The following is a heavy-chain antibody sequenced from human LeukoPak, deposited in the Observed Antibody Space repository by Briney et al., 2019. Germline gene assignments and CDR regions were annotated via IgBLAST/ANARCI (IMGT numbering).Heavy chain of an antibody. CDR2: IYYSGST. D-gene: IGHD2-2*02. J-gene: IGHJ1*01. CDR3: ARVGGYCSSTSCDKEYFQH. Sequence: SETLSLTCTVSGGSISSSSYYWGWIRQPPGKGLEWIGSIYYSGSTYYNPSLKSRVTISVDTSKNQFSLKLSSVTAADTAVYYCARVGGYCSSTSCDKEYFQHWGQGTLVTVSS. V-gene: IGHV4-39*07. CDR1: GGSISSSSYY.